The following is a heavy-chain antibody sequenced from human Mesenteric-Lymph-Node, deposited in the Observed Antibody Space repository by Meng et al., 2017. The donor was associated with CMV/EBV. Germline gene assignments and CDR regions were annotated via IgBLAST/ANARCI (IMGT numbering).Heavy chain of an antibody. V-gene: IGHV1-46*01. CDR1: GYTFTAYN. Sequence: ASVKVSCKTSGYTFTAYNIHWVRQAPGQGLEWMGIINPSDGTTRHARKFQGRVTMTRDTSTSTVYMDLSGLRSDDTAVYYCAAQWPARGWFDPWGQGTLVTVSS. CDR2: INPSDGTT. D-gene: IGHD6-19*01. J-gene: IGHJ5*02. CDR3: AAQWPARGWFDP.